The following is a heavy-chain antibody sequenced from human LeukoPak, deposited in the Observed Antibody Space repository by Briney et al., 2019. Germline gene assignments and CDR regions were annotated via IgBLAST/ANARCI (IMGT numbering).Heavy chain of an antibody. D-gene: IGHD1-1*01. CDR1: GGTFSSYA. J-gene: IGHJ3*02. V-gene: IGHV1-69*06. CDR3: ARGGLTGTPGSAFDI. CDR2: IIPIFGTA. Sequence: ASVKVSCKASGGTFSSYAISWVRQAPGQGLEWMGGIIPIFGTANYAQKFQGRVTITADKSTNTAYMELSSLRSEDTAVYYCARGGLTGTPGSAFDIWGQGTMVTVSS.